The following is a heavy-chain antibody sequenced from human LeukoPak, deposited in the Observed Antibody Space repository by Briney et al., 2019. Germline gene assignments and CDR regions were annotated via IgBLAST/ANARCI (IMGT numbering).Heavy chain of an antibody. Sequence: GGSLRLSCAASGFTFSSYSMNWVRQAPGKGPEWVSSISSSSSYIYYADSVKGRFTISRDNAKNSLYLQMNSLRAEDTAVYYCARNYDILNAFDIWGQGTMVTVSS. D-gene: IGHD3-9*01. CDR2: ISSSSSYI. V-gene: IGHV3-21*01. J-gene: IGHJ3*02. CDR1: GFTFSSYS. CDR3: ARNYDILNAFDI.